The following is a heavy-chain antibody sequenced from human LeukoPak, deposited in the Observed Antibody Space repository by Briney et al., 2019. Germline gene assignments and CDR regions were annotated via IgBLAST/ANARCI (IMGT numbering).Heavy chain of an antibody. D-gene: IGHD6-19*01. CDR1: GFTFSDYY. J-gene: IGHJ6*04. Sequence: GGSLRLSCAASGFTFSDYYMSWIRQAPGKGLEWVSYISSSGSTIYYADSVKGRFTISRDNAKNSLYLQMNSLRAEDTAVYYCARANIAVAGPATASGMDVWGKGTTVTVSS. CDR3: ARANIAVAGPATASGMDV. CDR2: ISSSGSTI. V-gene: IGHV3-11*04.